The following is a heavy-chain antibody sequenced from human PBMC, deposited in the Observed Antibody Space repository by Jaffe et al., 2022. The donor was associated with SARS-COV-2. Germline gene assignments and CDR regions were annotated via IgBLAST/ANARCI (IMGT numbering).Heavy chain of an antibody. D-gene: IGHD1-26*01. J-gene: IGHJ6*02. V-gene: IGHV4-61*02. CDR1: GGSISSGSYY. CDR2: IYTSGST. Sequence: QVQLQESGPGLVKPSQTLSLTCTVSGGSISSGSYYWSWIRQPAGKGLEWIGRIYTSGSTNYNPSLKSRVTISVDTSKNQFSLKLSSVTAADTAVYYCAREAHVGGVGATPRTLYYYYGMDVWGQGTTVTVSS. CDR3: AREAHVGGVGATPRTLYYYYGMDV.